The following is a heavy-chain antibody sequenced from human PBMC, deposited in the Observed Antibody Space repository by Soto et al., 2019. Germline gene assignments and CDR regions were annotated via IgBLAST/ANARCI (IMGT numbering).Heavy chain of an antibody. Sequence: SVEVTSKARRDGNASRARRSLRQDPGQRLEWMGWINAGNGNTKYSQKFQGRVTITRDTSASTAYMELSSLRSEDTAVYYCARAPGGPMTPGAYRRQGTLVTVSS. CDR1: RDGNASRA. CDR3: ARAPGGPMTPGAY. V-gene: IGHV1-3*01. D-gene: IGHD3-10*01. J-gene: IGHJ4*02. CDR2: INAGNGNT.